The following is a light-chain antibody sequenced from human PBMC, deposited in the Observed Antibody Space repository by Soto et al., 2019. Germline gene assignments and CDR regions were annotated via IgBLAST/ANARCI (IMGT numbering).Light chain of an antibody. Sequence: EIVMTQSPATLSVSPGERATLSCTASQSVSSNLAWYQQKAGQAPRLLIYGASTRATGIPVRFSGSGSGTEFTLTISSLQSEDFAVYYCQQYNNWPRTFGQGTKVDIK. CDR2: GAS. V-gene: IGKV3-15*01. CDR3: QQYNNWPRT. CDR1: QSVSSN. J-gene: IGKJ1*01.